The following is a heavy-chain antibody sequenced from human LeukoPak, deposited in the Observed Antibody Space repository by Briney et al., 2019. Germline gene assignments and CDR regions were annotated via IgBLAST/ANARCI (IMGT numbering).Heavy chain of an antibody. CDR2: IKQDGSDK. D-gene: IGHD6-13*01. J-gene: IGHJ4*02. CDR3: ARFSRSSSGY. CDR1: GFTFSNYW. Sequence: GGSLRLSCAASGFTFSNYWMSWVRQAPGKGLEGVANIKQDGSDKNYVDSMKGRFTISRDNAKNAPYLQMNGLRAEDTAVYYCARFSRSSSGYWGQGTLVTVSS. V-gene: IGHV3-7*01.